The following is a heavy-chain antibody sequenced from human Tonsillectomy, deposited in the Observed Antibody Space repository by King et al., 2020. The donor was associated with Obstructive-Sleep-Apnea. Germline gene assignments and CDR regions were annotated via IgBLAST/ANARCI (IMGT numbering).Heavy chain of an antibody. CDR2: INSGSDTI. CDR3: AKDDSSGWYSDY. J-gene: IGHJ4*02. D-gene: IGHD6-19*01. CDR1: GFNFNNYP. V-gene: IGHV3-48*04. Sequence: VQLVESGGGLVQPGGSLRLSCAASGFNFNNYPMNWVRQAPGKGLEWVSYINSGSDTIYYAASVKGRFTISRDNAKNSLYLQMNSLRAEDTAVYYCAKDDSSGWYSDYWGQGTLVTVSS.